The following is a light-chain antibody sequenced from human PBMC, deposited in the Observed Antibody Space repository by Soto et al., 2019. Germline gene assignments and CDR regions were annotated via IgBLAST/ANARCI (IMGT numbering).Light chain of an antibody. V-gene: IGLV2-14*03. CDR1: RSDVGGYNY. CDR2: DVS. Sequence: QPVLTQPASVSGSPGQSITIFCSGTRSDVGGYNYVSWYQQHPGSAPKLMIYDVSSRPSGVSNRFSGSKSGNTASLTISGLQAEDEADYYCSSHTRSFKLAVLGSGTKVTAL. J-gene: IGLJ1*01. CDR3: SSHTRSFKLAV.